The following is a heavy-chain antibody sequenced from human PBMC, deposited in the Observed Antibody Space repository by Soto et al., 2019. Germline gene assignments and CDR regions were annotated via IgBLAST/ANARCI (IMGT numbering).Heavy chain of an antibody. CDR1: GGSISSSNW. CDR2: IYHSGST. J-gene: IGHJ6*02. D-gene: IGHD2-2*01. CDR3: ARLGVVPAASRDLYYYYYYGMDV. V-gene: IGHV4-4*02. Sequence: PSETLSLTCAVPGGSISSSNWWSWVRQPPGKGLEWIGEIYHSGSTNYNPSLKSRVTISVDKSKNQFSLKLSSVTAADTAVYYCARLGVVPAASRDLYYYYYYGMDVWGQGTTVTVSS.